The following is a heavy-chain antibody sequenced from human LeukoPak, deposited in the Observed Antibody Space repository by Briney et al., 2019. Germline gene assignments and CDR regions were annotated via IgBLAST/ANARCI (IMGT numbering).Heavy chain of an antibody. CDR2: IYSSVST. D-gene: IGHD2-21*02. CDR3: ARHYSPNYCGVDCYTFDY. V-gene: IGHV4-59*08. J-gene: IGHJ4*02. CDR1: GGSISNYY. Sequence: SETLSLTCTVSGGSISNYYWSWIRQPPEKGLEWIGYIYSSVSTSYNPSLKGRVTISVDTSKNQFSLKLSSVTAADTAVYYCARHYSPNYCGVDCYTFDYWGQGALVTVSS.